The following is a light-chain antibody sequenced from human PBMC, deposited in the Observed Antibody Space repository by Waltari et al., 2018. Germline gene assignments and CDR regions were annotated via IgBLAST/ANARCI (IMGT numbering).Light chain of an antibody. CDR1: QSVSSN. CDR3: QQRSTRPEVT. Sequence: EIVLTQSPATLSLSPGERATLSCRASQSVSSNLAWYQHKPGQTPRLLIYAASNRATGIPARFSGSGSGTDFTLTISSLEPEDFAVYYCQQRSTRPEVTFGPGTKVDIK. J-gene: IGKJ3*01. CDR2: AAS. V-gene: IGKV3-11*01.